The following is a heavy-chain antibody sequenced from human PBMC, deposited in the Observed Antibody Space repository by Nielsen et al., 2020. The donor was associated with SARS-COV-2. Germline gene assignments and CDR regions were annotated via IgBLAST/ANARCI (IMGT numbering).Heavy chain of an antibody. CDR2: MNPNSGNT. CDR1: GYTFTSYD. D-gene: IGHD2-15*01. CDR3: ATGPGYCSGGSCLNWFDP. J-gene: IGHJ5*02. V-gene: IGHV1-8*01. Sequence: ASVKVSCKASGYTFTSYDINWVRQATGQGLEWMGWMNPNSGNTGYAQKFQGRVTMTEDTSTDTAYMELSSLRSEDTAVYYCATGPGYCSGGSCLNWFDPWGQGTLVTVSS.